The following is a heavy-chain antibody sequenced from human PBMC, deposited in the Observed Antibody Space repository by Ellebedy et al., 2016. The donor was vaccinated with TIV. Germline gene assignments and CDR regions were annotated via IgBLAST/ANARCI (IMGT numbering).Heavy chain of an antibody. D-gene: IGHD2-2*01. J-gene: IGHJ4*02. CDR1: GFTFSSYA. CDR2: ISGGCDRA. CDR3: AKEAWFLFGVYCTTTRCYSDY. V-gene: IGHV3-23*01. Sequence: PGGSLRLSCAASGFTFSSYAMTWVRQAPGKGLEWVSGISGGCDRAYYPDSLQGRFTISRDNSKDTLYLQMNSLRGDDTAVYYCAKEAWFLFGVYCTTTRCYSDYWGQGTLLTVSS.